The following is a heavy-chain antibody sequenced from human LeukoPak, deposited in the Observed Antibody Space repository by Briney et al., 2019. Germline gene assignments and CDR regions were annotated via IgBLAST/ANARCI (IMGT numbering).Heavy chain of an antibody. CDR2: IWYDGSNI. J-gene: IGHJ6*02. CDR3: AKDRSYTMVRGGETHYYYYYGMDV. V-gene: IGHV3-33*06. D-gene: IGHD3-10*01. CDR1: GFTFSDYG. Sequence: QPGRSLRLSCAASGFTFSDYGMHWVRQAPGKGLEWVAVIWYDGSNIYYADSVKGRFTISRDNSRNTLYLQMNSLRTEDTALYYCAKDRSYTMVRGGETHYYYYYGMDVWGQGTTVTVSS.